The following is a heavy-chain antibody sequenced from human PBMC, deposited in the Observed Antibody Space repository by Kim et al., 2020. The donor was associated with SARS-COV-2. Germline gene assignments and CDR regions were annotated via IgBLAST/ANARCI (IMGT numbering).Heavy chain of an antibody. CDR3: ASGSSPVFDWLTY. CDR1: GGTFSSYA. J-gene: IGHJ4*02. Sequence: SVKVSCKASGGTFSSYAISWVRQAPGQGLEWMGGIIPIFGTANYAQKFQGRVTITADESTSTAYMELSSLRSEDTAVYYCASGSSPVFDWLTYWGQGTLVTVSS. D-gene: IGHD3-9*01. CDR2: IIPIFGTA. V-gene: IGHV1-69*13.